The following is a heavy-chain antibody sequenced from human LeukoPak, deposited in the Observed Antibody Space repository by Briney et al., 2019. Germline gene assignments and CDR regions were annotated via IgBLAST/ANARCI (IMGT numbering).Heavy chain of an antibody. CDR3: ATRRSGSHPYY. J-gene: IGHJ4*02. D-gene: IGHD1-26*01. CDR2: IFYSGST. Sequence: PSETLPLTCTVSGASVSSSSYYWEWIRQPPGKGLEWVGSIFYSGSTSYNPSLKSRVTMSVDTSKNQFSLRLSSVTATDTAVYYCATRRSGSHPYYLGQGTLVTVSS. V-gene: IGHV4-39*01. CDR1: GASVSSSSYY.